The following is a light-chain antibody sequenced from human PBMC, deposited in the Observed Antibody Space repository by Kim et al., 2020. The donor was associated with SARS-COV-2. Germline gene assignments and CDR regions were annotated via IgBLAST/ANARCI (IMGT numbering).Light chain of an antibody. CDR3: QQRIDWPT. CDR2: DTS. V-gene: IGKV3-11*01. J-gene: IGKJ4*01. CDR1: QSLGSS. Sequence: SLSPGEAATRSGRASQSLGSSLAWYQQRPGQTPRLLIYDTSTGASGIPSRFSGSGSGTDFTLTISGLEREDFAVYYCQQRIDWPTFGGGTKVDIK.